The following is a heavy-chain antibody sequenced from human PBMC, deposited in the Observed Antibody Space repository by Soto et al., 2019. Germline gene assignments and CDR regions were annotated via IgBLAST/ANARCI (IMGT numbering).Heavy chain of an antibody. CDR3: ARDSGIAAAGTGEYFQH. D-gene: IGHD6-13*01. V-gene: IGHV1-69*13. CDR2: IIPIFGTA. Sequence: ASVKVSCKASGGTFSSYAISWVRQAPGQGLEWMGGIIPIFGTANYAQKFQGRVTITADESTSTAYMELSSLRSEDTAVYYCARDSGIAAAGTGEYFQHWGQGTLVTVSS. J-gene: IGHJ1*01. CDR1: GGTFSSYA.